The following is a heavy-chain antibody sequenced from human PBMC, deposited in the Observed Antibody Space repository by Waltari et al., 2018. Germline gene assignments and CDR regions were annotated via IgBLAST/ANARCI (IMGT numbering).Heavy chain of an antibody. CDR3: ARAGPRYSSGWFPDY. J-gene: IGHJ4*02. CDR2: IYYSGST. CDR1: GGPVSSGRYY. Sequence: QVQLQESGPGLVKPSETLSLTCTVPGGPVSSGRYYWSWIRQPPGKGLEWIGYIYYSGSTNYNPSLKSRVTISVDTSKNQFSLKLNSVTAADTAVYYCARAGPRYSSGWFPDYWGQGTLVTVSS. D-gene: IGHD6-19*01. V-gene: IGHV4-61*01.